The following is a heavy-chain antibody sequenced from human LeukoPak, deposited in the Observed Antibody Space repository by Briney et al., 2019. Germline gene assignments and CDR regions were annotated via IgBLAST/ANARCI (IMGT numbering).Heavy chain of an antibody. CDR2: IYPGDSDT. J-gene: IGHJ4*02. CDR3: ARVIVGSVATMINPDYFDY. D-gene: IGHD5-12*01. V-gene: IGHV5-51*01. Sequence: GEPLKISCKASGYRFPSYWIGWVSQMPGKGLEWMGIIYPGDSDTRYSPSFQGQVTISVDKSISTAYVQWSSLKASDTAMYYCARVIVGSVATMINPDYFDYWGQGTLVTVSS. CDR1: GYRFPSYW.